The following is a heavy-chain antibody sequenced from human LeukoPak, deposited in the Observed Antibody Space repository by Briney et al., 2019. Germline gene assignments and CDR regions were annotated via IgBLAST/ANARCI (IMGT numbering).Heavy chain of an antibody. CDR3: AKHQRVTRGPYYYYMDV. CDR2: IYHSGST. V-gene: IGHV4-38-2*02. D-gene: IGHD4-17*01. CDR1: GYSISSGYY. J-gene: IGHJ6*03. Sequence: PSETLSLTCTVSGYSISSGYYWGWIRQPPGKGLEWIGSIYHSGSTYYKPSLKSRVTISVDTSKNQFSLKLSSVTAADTAVYYCAKHQRVTRGPYYYYMDVWGKGTTVTVSS.